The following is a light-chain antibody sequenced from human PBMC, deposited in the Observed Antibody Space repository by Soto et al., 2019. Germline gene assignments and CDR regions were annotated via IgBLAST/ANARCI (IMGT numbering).Light chain of an antibody. CDR1: QSISSW. J-gene: IGKJ1*01. CDR2: KAS. CDR3: QPYNSLWT. Sequence: DIQMTQSPSTLSASVGDRVTITCRASQSISSWLAWYQQKPGKAPKLLIYKASSSESGVPSRFRGSGSGTEFTLTISSLQPDDFATYYCQPYNSLWTFGQGTKVEIK. V-gene: IGKV1-5*03.